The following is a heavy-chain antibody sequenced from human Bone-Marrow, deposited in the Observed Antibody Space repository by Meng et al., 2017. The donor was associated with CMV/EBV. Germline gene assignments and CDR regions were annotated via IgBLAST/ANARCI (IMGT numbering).Heavy chain of an antibody. CDR3: ARDQENISTEHFQH. J-gene: IGHJ1*01. D-gene: IGHD1/OR15-1a*01. V-gene: IGHV1-2*02. CDR2: INPNSGGT. Sequence: KASGYTFTGYYIHWVRQAPGQGLEWMGWINPNSGGTKYAQKFQGRVTMTRDRSIRTAYMELSRLRSDDTAVYYCARDQENISTEHFQHWGQGTLVTVSS. CDR1: GYTFTGYY.